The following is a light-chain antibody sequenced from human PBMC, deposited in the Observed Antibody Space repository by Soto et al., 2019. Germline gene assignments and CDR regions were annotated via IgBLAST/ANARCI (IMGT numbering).Light chain of an antibody. CDR1: HNLLHSNGYNY. J-gene: IGKJ5*01. CDR2: LGS. Sequence: VTTPSPPPPPATPGGPAPNSCRSRHNLLHSNGYNYLDWYLQKPGQSPQLLIYLGSNRASGVPDRFSGSGSGTDFTLKISRVEAEDVGVYYCMQALQTPITFGQGTRLE. CDR3: MQALQTPIT. V-gene: IGKV2-28*01.